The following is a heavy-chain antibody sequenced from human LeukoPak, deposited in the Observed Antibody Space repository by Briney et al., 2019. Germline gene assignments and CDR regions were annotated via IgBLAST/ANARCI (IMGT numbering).Heavy chain of an antibody. Sequence: SETLSLTCTVSGGSISSSSYYWGWIRQPPGKGLEWIGSIYYSGSTYYNPSLKSRVTISVDTSKNQFSLKLSSVTASDTAVYYCASQYYYGSGSYYDLFYWGQGTLVTVSS. J-gene: IGHJ4*02. D-gene: IGHD3-10*01. CDR2: IYYSGST. CDR3: ASQYYYGSGSYYDLFY. V-gene: IGHV4-39*01. CDR1: GGSISSSSYY.